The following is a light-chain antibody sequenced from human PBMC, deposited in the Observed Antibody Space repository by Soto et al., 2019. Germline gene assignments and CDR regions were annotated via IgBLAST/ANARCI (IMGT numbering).Light chain of an antibody. CDR2: DVS. Sequence: QSVLTQPASVSGSPGQSITISCTGTSSDVGGYNYVSWYQQHPGKAPKLMIYDVSNRPSGGSNRFSGSKSGNTASLTISGLQAEDEADYYCSSYTSSSTLFVFGTGTKSPS. V-gene: IGLV2-14*01. CDR1: SSDVGGYNY. J-gene: IGLJ1*01. CDR3: SSYTSSSTLFV.